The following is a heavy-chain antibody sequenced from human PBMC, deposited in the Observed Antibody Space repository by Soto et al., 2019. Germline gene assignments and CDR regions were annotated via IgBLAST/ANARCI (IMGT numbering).Heavy chain of an antibody. Sequence: SETLSLTCTVSGGSISSGDYYWSWIRQPPGKGLEWIGYIYYSGSTYYNPSLKSRVTISVDTSKNQFSLKLSSVTAADTAVYYCARVSDYGDFGWFDPWGQGTLVTVSS. CDR3: ARVSDYGDFGWFDP. D-gene: IGHD4-17*01. CDR1: GGSISSGDYY. J-gene: IGHJ5*02. CDR2: IYYSGST. V-gene: IGHV4-30-4*01.